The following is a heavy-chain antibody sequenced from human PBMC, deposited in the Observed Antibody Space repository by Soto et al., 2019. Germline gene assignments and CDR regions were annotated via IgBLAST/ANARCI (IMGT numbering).Heavy chain of an antibody. CDR1: GFTVSSNY. CDR3: ASHSDYDFWSGYYVDYYYGMDV. D-gene: IGHD3-3*01. J-gene: IGHJ6*02. CDR2: IYSGGST. Sequence: GGSLRLSCAASGFTVSSNYMSWVRQAPGKGLEWVSVIYSGGSTYYADSVKGRFTISRDNSKNTLYLQMNSLRAEDTAVYYCASHSDYDFWSGYYVDYYYGMDVWGQGTTVTVSS. V-gene: IGHV3-53*01.